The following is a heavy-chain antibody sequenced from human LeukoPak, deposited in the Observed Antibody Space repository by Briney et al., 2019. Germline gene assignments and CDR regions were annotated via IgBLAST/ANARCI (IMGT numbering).Heavy chain of an antibody. Sequence: PSETLSLTCAVYGGSFSGYYWSWIRQPQGKGLEWIGEINHSGSTNYNPSLTSRVTISVDTSKNQFSLKLSSVTAADTAVYYCASRRFGYYFDYWGQGTLVTVSS. CDR3: ASRRFGYYFDY. J-gene: IGHJ4*02. CDR1: GGSFSGYY. CDR2: INHSGST. V-gene: IGHV4-34*01. D-gene: IGHD3-10*01.